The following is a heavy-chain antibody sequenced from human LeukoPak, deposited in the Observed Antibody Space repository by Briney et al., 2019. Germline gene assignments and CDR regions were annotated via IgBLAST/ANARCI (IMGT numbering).Heavy chain of an antibody. J-gene: IGHJ4*02. Sequence: GGSLRLSCAASGFTFTKSGMHWVRQAPGRGLEWVAFIQFHGSDIFYADSVEGRFTISRDNAKNSLYLQMNSLRAEDTAVYYCARGTGTYFDYWGQGTLVTVSS. CDR1: GFTFTKSG. V-gene: IGHV3-30*02. D-gene: IGHD2-8*02. CDR2: IQFHGSDI. CDR3: ARGTGTYFDY.